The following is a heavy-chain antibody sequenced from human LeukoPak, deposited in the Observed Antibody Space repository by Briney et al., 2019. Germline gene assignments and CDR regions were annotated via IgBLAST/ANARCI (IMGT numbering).Heavy chain of an antibody. Sequence: PSETLSLTCSVSGGAISSDYWAWIRQPPGKGLEWIAYVHSSGHTSYNPSLKSRVTISIDTSKNQFSLKLNSVTAADTAVYYCAGYGSGSYHKAFDYWGQGTLVTVSS. CDR3: AGYGSGSYHKAFDY. D-gene: IGHD3-10*01. J-gene: IGHJ4*02. CDR1: GGAISSDY. V-gene: IGHV4-59*01. CDR2: VHSSGHT.